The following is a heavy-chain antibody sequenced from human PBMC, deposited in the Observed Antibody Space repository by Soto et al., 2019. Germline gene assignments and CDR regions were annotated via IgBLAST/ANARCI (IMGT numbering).Heavy chain of an antibody. J-gene: IGHJ4*02. D-gene: IGHD4-17*01. CDR2: IYYSGST. CDR3: ARAARYGDYGLDY. V-gene: IGHV4-59*01. CDR1: GGSISSYY. Sequence: SETLSLTCTVSGGSISSYYWSWIRQPPGKGLEWIGYIYYSGSTNYNPSLKSRVTISVDTSKNQFSLKLSSVTAADTAVYYCARAARYGDYGLDYWGQGTLVTVSS.